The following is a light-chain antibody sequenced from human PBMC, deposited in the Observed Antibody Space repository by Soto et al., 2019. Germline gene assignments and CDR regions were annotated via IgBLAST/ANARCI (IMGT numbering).Light chain of an antibody. Sequence: DIQMTQSPSSLSASVGDRVTITCRASQGISNYLAWYQQKPGKVPKLLIYAASTLQPGVPSRFSGSGSGTDFTLTISSLQPEDVATYYWQKYNSGPWTFGQGTNVEIK. V-gene: IGKV1-27*01. CDR2: AAS. J-gene: IGKJ1*01. CDR3: QKYNSGPWT. CDR1: QGISNY.